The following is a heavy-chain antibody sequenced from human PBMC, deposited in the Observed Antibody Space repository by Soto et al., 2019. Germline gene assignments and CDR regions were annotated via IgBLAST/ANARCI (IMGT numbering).Heavy chain of an antibody. Sequence: EVQLVQTGGGLIQPGGSLRLSCAASGFIVSTNSMSWVRQAPGKGLEWLSIIYSDGTTYYTDSVKGRFTISRDSSKNTLYLQMNSLRVEDTAVYYCAREPSYYGVEWGQGTLVTVSS. D-gene: IGHD3-10*01. CDR2: IYSDGTT. CDR3: AREPSYYGVE. J-gene: IGHJ4*02. V-gene: IGHV3-53*02. CDR1: GFIVSTNS.